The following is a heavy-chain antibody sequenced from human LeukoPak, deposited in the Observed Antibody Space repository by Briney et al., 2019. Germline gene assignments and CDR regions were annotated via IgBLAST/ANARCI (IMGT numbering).Heavy chain of an antibody. V-gene: IGHV4-34*01. CDR3: ARRYSSSWYARGYFDY. J-gene: IGHJ4*02. CDR2: INHSGST. D-gene: IGHD6-13*01. Sequence: PSETLSLTCAVYGGSFSGYYWSWIRQPPGKGPEGIGEINHSGSTNYNPSLKSRVTISVDTSKNQFSLKLSSVTAADTAVYYCARRYSSSWYARGYFDYWGQGTLVTVSS. CDR1: GGSFSGYY.